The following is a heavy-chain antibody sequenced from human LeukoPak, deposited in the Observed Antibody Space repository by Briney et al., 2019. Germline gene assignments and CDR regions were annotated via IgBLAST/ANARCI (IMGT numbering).Heavy chain of an antibody. CDR3: ARGRDGYNPYYYYYYMDV. CDR2: ISPSGGST. D-gene: IGHD5-24*01. V-gene: IGHV1-46*01. J-gene: IGHJ6*03. Sequence: GASVKVSCKASGYTFTNSYLHWVRQAPGQGLEWMGIISPSGGSTTYAQKFQGRVTMTRDTSTSTVYMELSSLRSEDTAVYYCARGRDGYNPYYYYYYMDVWGKGTTVTISS. CDR1: GYTFTNSY.